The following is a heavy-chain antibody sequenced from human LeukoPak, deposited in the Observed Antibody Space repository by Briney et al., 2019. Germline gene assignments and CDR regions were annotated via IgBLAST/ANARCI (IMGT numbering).Heavy chain of an antibody. J-gene: IGHJ4*02. CDR2: IKKDGREK. Sequence: GGSLRLSCAASGFTFSNYWMTWVRQAPGKGLQWVANIKKDGREKHYVDSVKGRFAISRDNARNSLFLQMNSLRAEDTAVYYCVRDVSDENDSASRMHLDSWGQGTLVSVSS. CDR3: VRDVSDENDSASRMHLDS. D-gene: IGHD2-15*01. V-gene: IGHV3-7*01. CDR1: GFTFSNYW.